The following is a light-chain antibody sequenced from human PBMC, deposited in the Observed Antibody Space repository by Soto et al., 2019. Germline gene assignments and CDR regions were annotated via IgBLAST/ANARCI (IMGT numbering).Light chain of an antibody. V-gene: IGKV3-20*01. Sequence: EIVLTQSPGTLYLSPGEGATLSCRASQSVRNNHLAWYQQIHGQAPRLLLYDAFSRATGIPDRFSGSGSGKDFPLTISRLEPEDCAVYYCQRYGGSPWTFGQGTKVEIK. CDR1: QSVRNNH. J-gene: IGKJ1*01. CDR2: DAF. CDR3: QRYGGSPWT.